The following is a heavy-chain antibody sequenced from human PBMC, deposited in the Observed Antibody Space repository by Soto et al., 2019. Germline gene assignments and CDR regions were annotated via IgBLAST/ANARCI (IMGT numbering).Heavy chain of an antibody. J-gene: IGHJ5*02. D-gene: IGHD5-12*01. CDR2: ISGSGGST. Sequence: HPGGSLRLSCAASGFTFSSYAMSWVRQAPGKGLEWVSAISGSGGSTYYADSVKGRFTISRDNSKNTLYLQMNSLRAEDTAVYYCAKPHFLQVTTILDNWFDPWGQGTLVTVSS. CDR1: GFTFSSYA. V-gene: IGHV3-23*01. CDR3: AKPHFLQVTTILDNWFDP.